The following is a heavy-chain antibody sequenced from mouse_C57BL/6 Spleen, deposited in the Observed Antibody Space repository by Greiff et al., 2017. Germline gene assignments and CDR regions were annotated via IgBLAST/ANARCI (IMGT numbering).Heavy chain of an antibody. CDR3: TTFPNDY. Sequence: VQLQQSGAELVRPGASVKLSCTASGFNIKDYYMHWVKPRPEQGLEWIGRIDPEDGDTAYAPKFQGKATMTADTSYNTAYLQLSSRTAEDNAVYYSTTFPNDYWGQGTTLTVSS. CDR2: IDPEDGDT. V-gene: IGHV14-1*01. J-gene: IGHJ2*01. CDR1: GFNIKDYY.